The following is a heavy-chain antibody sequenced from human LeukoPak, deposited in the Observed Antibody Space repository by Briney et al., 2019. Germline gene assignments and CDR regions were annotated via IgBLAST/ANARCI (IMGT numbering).Heavy chain of an antibody. CDR1: GYTFTGYY. V-gene: IGHV1-2*02. D-gene: IGHD5-24*01. CDR3: ARVSAVEMALDI. J-gene: IGHJ3*02. CDR2: INPNSGGT. Sequence: ASVKVSCKASGYTFTGYYMHWVRQAPGQGLEWMGWINPNSGGTNYAQKFQGRVTMTRDTSISTAYMELSRLRSDDTAVYYCARVSAVEMALDIWGQGTMVTVSS.